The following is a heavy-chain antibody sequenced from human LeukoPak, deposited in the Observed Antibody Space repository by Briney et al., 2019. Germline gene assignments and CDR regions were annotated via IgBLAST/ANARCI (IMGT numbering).Heavy chain of an antibody. Sequence: GSSVKVSCKASGGTFSNYGISWVRQAPGQGLEWMGGIIPTFGTTNYAQKFRGRVTITADESTSTAYMELSSLRSEDTAVYYCARRSVVINGNYFDYWGQGTLVTVSS. CDR3: ARRSVVINGNYFDY. V-gene: IGHV1-69*01. CDR1: GGTFSNYG. CDR2: IIPTFGTT. J-gene: IGHJ4*02. D-gene: IGHD3-22*01.